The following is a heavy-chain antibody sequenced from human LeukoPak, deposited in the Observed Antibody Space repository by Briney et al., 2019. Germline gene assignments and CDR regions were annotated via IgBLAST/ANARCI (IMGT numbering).Heavy chain of an antibody. CDR3: ARGSPTYYDFWSGYSGGDAFDI. CDR2: IYHSGST. D-gene: IGHD3-3*01. J-gene: IGHJ3*02. Sequence: SETLSLTCSVSGYSISSGNYGGGMRLPPGKGLRWIGSIYHSGSTYYKPSIKSRVSISVDTSKNQFSLKLSSVTAADTAVYYGARGSPTYYDFWSGYSGGDAFDIWGQGTMVTVSS. CDR1: GYSISSGNY. V-gene: IGHV4-38-2*02.